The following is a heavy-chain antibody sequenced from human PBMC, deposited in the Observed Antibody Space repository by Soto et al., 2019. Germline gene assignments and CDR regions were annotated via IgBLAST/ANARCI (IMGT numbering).Heavy chain of an antibody. Sequence: SETLSLTCTVSGGSISSGGYYWSWIRQHPGKGLEWIGYIYYSGSTNYNPSLKSRVTISVDKSKNQFSLKLSSVTAADTAVYYCALDYGDYGLFDYWGQGTLVTVSS. CDR3: ALDYGDYGLFDY. V-gene: IGHV4-31*09. D-gene: IGHD4-17*01. J-gene: IGHJ4*02. CDR1: GGSISSGGYY. CDR2: IYYSGST.